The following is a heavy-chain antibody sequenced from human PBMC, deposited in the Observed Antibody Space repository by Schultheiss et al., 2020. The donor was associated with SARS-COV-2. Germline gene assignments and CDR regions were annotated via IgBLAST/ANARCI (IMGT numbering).Heavy chain of an antibody. CDR1: GGSISSGGYS. CDR3: ARSIAARPRVWYFDL. Sequence: GSLRLSCTVSGGSISSGGYSWSWIRQPPGKGLEWIGRIYTSGSTNYNPSLKSRVTISVDTSKNQFSLKLSSVTAADTAVYYCARSIAARPRVWYFDLWGRGTLVTVSS. D-gene: IGHD6-6*01. V-gene: IGHV4-61*08. J-gene: IGHJ2*01. CDR2: IYTSGST.